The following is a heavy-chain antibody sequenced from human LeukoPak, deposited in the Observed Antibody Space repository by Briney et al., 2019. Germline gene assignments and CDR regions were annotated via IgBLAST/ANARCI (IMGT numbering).Heavy chain of an antibody. CDR1: GFTFSSYS. Sequence: PGGSLRLSCAASGFTFSSYSMSWVRQAPGKGLEWVANINQDASERYYVDSVKGRFSISRDNAKNSLYLQMKSLRAEDTAVYYCARWKRGGYYGGALDIWGQGTMVTVSS. V-gene: IGHV3-7*01. CDR3: ARWKRGGYYGGALDI. J-gene: IGHJ3*02. CDR2: INQDASER. D-gene: IGHD3-3*01.